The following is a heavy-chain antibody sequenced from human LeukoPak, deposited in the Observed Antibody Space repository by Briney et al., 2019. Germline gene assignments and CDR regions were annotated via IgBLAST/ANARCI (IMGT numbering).Heavy chain of an antibody. D-gene: IGHD6-6*01. CDR3: ARDRYGYSSSPEFDY. CDR1: GFTVSSNY. J-gene: IGHJ4*02. Sequence: GGSLRLSCAASGFTVSSNYMSWVRQAPGKGLQWVSVIYSGGNTYYADSVKGRFTISRDNSKNTLYLQMNSLRAEDTAVYYCARDRYGYSSSPEFDYWGQGTLVTVSS. V-gene: IGHV3-53*01. CDR2: IYSGGNT.